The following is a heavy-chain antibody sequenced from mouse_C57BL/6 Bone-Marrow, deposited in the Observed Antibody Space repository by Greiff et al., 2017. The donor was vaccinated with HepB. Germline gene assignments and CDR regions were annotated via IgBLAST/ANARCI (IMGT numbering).Heavy chain of an antibody. CDR3: ARESTVVATGGYFDV. CDR2: ISYDGSN. CDR1: GYSITSGYY. Sequence: EVQLQESGPGLVKPSQSLSLTCSVTGYSITSGYYWNWIRQFPGNKLEWMGYISYDGSNNYNPSLKNRISITRDTSKNQFFLKLNSVTTEDTATYYCARESTVVATGGYFDVWGTGTTVTVSS. D-gene: IGHD1-1*01. J-gene: IGHJ1*03. V-gene: IGHV3-6*01.